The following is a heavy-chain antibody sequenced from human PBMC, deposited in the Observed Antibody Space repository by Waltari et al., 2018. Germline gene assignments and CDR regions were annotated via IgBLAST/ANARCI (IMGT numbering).Heavy chain of an antibody. Sequence: QVQLQESGPGLVKPSQTLSLTCTVSGGSIRRGDYYWTWIRQPPGKGPGWIGYIYYSGSTYYNPSLKSRVTISVDTSKNQFSLKLSSVTAADTAVYYCAREAIVVVPAASHYYYYYYMDVWGKGTTVTISS. J-gene: IGHJ6*03. V-gene: IGHV4-30-4*08. CDR3: AREAIVVVPAASHYYYYYYMDV. CDR1: GGSIRRGDYY. D-gene: IGHD2-2*01. CDR2: IYYSGST.